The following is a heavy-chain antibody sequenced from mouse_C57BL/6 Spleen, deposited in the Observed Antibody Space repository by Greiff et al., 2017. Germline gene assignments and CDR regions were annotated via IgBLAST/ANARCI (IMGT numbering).Heavy chain of an antibody. CDR2: IHPGSGGT. J-gene: IGHJ3*01. CDR3: ARGYYGSSLAY. V-gene: IGHV1-54*01. CDR1: GYAFTNYL. D-gene: IGHD1-1*01. Sequence: VQLQQPGAELVRPGTSVKVSCKASGYAFTNYLIEWVKQRPGQGLEWIGVIHPGSGGTNYNEKFKGKATLTADKSSSTAYMQLSSLTSEDSAVXIWARGYYGSSLAYWGQGTLVTVSA.